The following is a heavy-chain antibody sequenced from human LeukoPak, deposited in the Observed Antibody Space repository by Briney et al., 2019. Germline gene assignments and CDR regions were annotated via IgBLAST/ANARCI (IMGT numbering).Heavy chain of an antibody. D-gene: IGHD4-17*01. J-gene: IGHJ6*02. CDR1: GFTFNTYA. V-gene: IGHV3-23*01. CDR2: ISGSSGRT. Sequence: GGSLRLSCAASGFTFNTYAMSWVRQAPGKGLEWVSTISGSSGRTYYADSVKGRFTISRDNSKNTLYLQMNSLRAEDTAIYYCAKHQQVYGDSLMDVWGQGTTVTVSS. CDR3: AKHQQVYGDSLMDV.